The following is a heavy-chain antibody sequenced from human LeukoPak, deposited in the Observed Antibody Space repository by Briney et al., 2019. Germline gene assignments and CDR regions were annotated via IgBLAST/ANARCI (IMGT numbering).Heavy chain of an antibody. J-gene: IGHJ4*02. V-gene: IGHV3-23*01. Sequence: GGSLRLSCAAAGFTSSSYAMRWVRQAPGKGLEWGSAISGSGENTFYADSVKGRFAIARDNSKNTLYLQMNSLRAEDTAVYYCAKGHCSGGSCYGTDYWGQGTLVTVSS. CDR2: ISGSGENT. CDR3: AKGHCSGGSCYGTDY. D-gene: IGHD2-15*01. CDR1: GFTSSSYA.